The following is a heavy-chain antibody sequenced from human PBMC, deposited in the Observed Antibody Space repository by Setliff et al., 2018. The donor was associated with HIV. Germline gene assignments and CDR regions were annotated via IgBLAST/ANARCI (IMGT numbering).Heavy chain of an antibody. D-gene: IGHD2-8*01. CDR1: GGSISRSSYY. CDR3: ARESPDGLDY. Sequence: SETLSLTCTVSGGSISRSSYYWNWIRQPAGKGLEWIGHIYASGNTDYNPSLKSRVTISEDTSKNQFSLKVNSVTAADTAMYFCARESPDGLDYWGQGTLVTVSS. CDR2: IYASGNT. J-gene: IGHJ4*02. V-gene: IGHV4-61*09.